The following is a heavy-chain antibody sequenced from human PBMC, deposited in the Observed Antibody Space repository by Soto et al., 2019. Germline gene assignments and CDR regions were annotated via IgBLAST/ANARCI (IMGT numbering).Heavy chain of an antibody. J-gene: IGHJ4*02. Sequence: SETLSLTCTVSGGSISSGGYYWSWVRQPPGKGLEWIGEIYHSGSTNYNPSLKSRVTISVDKSKNQFSLKLSSVTAADTAVYYCAYKASDYWGQGTLVTVSS. CDR3: AYKASDY. V-gene: IGHV4-39*07. CDR1: GGSISSGGYY. D-gene: IGHD5-18*01. CDR2: IYHSGST.